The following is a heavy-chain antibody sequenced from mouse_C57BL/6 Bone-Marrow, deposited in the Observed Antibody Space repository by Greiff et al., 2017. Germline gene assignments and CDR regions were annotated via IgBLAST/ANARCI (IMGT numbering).Heavy chain of an antibody. Sequence: VKVVESGAELVRPGASVKLSCKASGYTFTDYYINWVKQRPGQGLEWIARIYPGSGNTYYNEKFKGKATLTAEKSSSTAYMQLSSLTSDDSAVYFCAREGTTVVARGYAMDYWGQGTSVTVSS. CDR1: GYTFTDYY. V-gene: IGHV1-76*01. CDR2: IYPGSGNT. J-gene: IGHJ4*01. CDR3: AREGTTVVARGYAMDY. D-gene: IGHD1-1*01.